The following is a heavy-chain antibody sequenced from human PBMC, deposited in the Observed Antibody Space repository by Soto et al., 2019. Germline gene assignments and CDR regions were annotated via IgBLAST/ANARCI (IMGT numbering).Heavy chain of an antibody. V-gene: IGHV2-70*01. D-gene: IGHD6-13*01. J-gene: IGHJ5*02. Sequence: SGPTLVNPTQTLTLTCTFSGFSLNTSGMCVSWIRQPPGKALEWLALIDWDDDKYYTTSLKTRLTISKDTSKNQVVLTMTNMDPVDTATYYCARRSSGFRSSWTPEGFDPWGQGTLVTVSS. CDR1: GFSLNTSGMC. CDR2: IDWDDDK. CDR3: ARRSSGFRSSWTPEGFDP.